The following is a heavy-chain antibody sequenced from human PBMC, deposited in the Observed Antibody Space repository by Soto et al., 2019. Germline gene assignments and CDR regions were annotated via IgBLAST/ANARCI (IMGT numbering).Heavy chain of an antibody. CDR1: GFTFDDYG. J-gene: IGHJ6*03. CDR3: ARESQQLENYYYYMDV. D-gene: IGHD6-13*01. V-gene: IGHV3-20*01. CDR2: INWNGGST. Sequence: GGSLRLSCAASGFTFDDYGMSWVRQAPGKGLEWVSGINWNGGSTGYADSVKGRFTISRDNAKNSLYLQMNSLRAEDTALYHCARESQQLENYYYYMDVWGKGTTVTVSS.